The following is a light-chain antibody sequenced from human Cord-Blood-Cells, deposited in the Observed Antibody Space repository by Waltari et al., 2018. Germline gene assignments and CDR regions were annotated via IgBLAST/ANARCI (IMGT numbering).Light chain of an antibody. V-gene: IGKV4-1*01. CDR2: WAS. CDR1: QIVLYSSNNKNY. CDR3: QQYYSTPYT. J-gene: IGKJ2*01. Sequence: DIVMTQSPDSLAVSLGERATINCKSSQIVLYSSNNKNYLAWYQQKPGQPPKLLIYWASTRESGVPDRFSVSGSGTDFTLTISSLQAEDVAVYYCQQYYSTPYTFGQGTKLEIK.